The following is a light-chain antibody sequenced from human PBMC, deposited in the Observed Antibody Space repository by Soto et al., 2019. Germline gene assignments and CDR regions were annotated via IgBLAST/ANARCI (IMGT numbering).Light chain of an antibody. CDR2: GAS. J-gene: IGKJ2*01. Sequence: EMVLTQAPGTLSLSPGERATLACRASQSGSSSYLDWDQQKPGQAPRLLIYGASSRATGIPDRFSGSGSGTDFTLTISRLEPEDFAVYYCQQYGSSPYTFGQGTKLEIK. CDR1: QSGSSSY. CDR3: QQYGSSPYT. V-gene: IGKV3-20*01.